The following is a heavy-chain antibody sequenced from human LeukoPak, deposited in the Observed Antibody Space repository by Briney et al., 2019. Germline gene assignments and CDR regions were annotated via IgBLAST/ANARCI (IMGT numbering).Heavy chain of an antibody. J-gene: IGHJ4*02. V-gene: IGHV1-46*01. CDR1: GYTFTSYY. CDR3: ARDXHGSGSLTTFDY. CDR2: INPRGGSA. D-gene: IGHD3-10*01. Sequence: ASVKVSCKTSGYTFTSYYMHWVRQAPGQGLEWMGIINPRGGSASSAQKFQGRVTLTRDTSTSTVYMDLSSLRSQDTAVYYCARDXHGSGSLTTFDYWGQGTLVTVSS.